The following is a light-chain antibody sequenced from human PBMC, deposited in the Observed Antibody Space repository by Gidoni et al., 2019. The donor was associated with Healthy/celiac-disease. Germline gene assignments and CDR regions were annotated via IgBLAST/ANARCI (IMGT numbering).Light chain of an antibody. CDR2: GAS. CDR3: QQYGSSPQT. J-gene: IGKJ1*01. V-gene: IGKV3-20*01. Sequence: FVLTQSPATLSLSPGERATLSCRASQSVSSSYLAWYQQKPGQAPRLLIYGASSRATGIPDRFSGSGSGTDFTLTISRLEPEDFAVYYCQQYGSSPQTFGQGTKMEIK. CDR1: QSVSSSY.